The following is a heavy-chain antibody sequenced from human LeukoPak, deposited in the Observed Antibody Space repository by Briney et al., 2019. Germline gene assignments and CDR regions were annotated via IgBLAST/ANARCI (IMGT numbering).Heavy chain of an antibody. D-gene: IGHD4-17*01. J-gene: IGHJ4*02. CDR2: IYYSGST. Sequence: PSETLSLTCSASGGSISSSTYYWGWIRQPPGQGLDWIGNIYYSGSTYYNPSLKSRVTISVDTSKNQFSLKLTSVTAADTAVYYCARDYGDYAFDYWGQGTLVTVSS. CDR1: GGSISSSTYY. CDR3: ARDYGDYAFDY. V-gene: IGHV4-39*02.